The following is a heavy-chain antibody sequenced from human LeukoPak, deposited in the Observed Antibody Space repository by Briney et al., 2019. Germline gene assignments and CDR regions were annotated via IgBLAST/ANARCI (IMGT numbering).Heavy chain of an antibody. V-gene: IGHV1-2*02. Sequence: PRASVKVSCKASGYTFTGYYMHWVRQAPGQGLEWMGWINPNSGGTNYAQKFQGRATMTRDTSISTAYMEMRRLRSDDTAVYYCARDIGSNWDDCWGQGTLVTVSS. CDR1: GYTFTGYY. CDR3: ARDIGSNWDDC. J-gene: IGHJ4*02. D-gene: IGHD7-27*01. CDR2: INPNSGGT.